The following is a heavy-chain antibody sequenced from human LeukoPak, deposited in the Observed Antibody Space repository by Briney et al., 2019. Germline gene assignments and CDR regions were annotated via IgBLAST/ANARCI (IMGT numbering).Heavy chain of an antibody. CDR1: GGSLSSSSYY. CDR3: ARHHYYYYYMDV. V-gene: IGHV4-39*01. J-gene: IGHJ6*03. CDR2: IYYSGST. Sequence: SETLSLACTVSGGSLSSSSYYWGWIRQPPGKGLEWIGSIYYSGSTYYNPSLKSRVTISVDTSKNQFSLKLSSVTAADTAVYYCARHHYYYYYMDVWGKGTTVTVSS.